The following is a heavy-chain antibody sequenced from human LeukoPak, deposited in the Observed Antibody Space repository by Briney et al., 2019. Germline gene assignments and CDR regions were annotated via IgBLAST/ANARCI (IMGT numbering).Heavy chain of an antibody. D-gene: IGHD6-19*01. V-gene: IGHV4-59*02. Sequence: SETLSLTCTVSGGSVSNYYWSWIRQSPGKGLEWIGYIYYSGSTNYNPSLKSRVTISVDTSKNQFSLKLSSVTAADTAVYYCARELTGYSSGMFDYWGQGTLVTVSS. CDR3: ARELTGYSSGMFDY. CDR1: GGSVSNYY. CDR2: IYYSGST. J-gene: IGHJ4*02.